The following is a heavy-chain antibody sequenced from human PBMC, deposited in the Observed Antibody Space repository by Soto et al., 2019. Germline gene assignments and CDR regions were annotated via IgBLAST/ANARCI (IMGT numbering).Heavy chain of an antibody. V-gene: IGHV1-18*04. J-gene: IGHJ2*01. CDR3: ARGPYSSGPWYFDL. Sequence: ASVKVSFKASGYTFTSYGISLGRQAPGQGLEWMGWISAYNGNTNYAQKLQGRVTMTTDTYTSTAYMELRSLRSDDTAVYYCARGPYSSGPWYFDLWGRGTLVTGSS. CDR1: GYTFTSYG. D-gene: IGHD6-19*01. CDR2: ISAYNGNT.